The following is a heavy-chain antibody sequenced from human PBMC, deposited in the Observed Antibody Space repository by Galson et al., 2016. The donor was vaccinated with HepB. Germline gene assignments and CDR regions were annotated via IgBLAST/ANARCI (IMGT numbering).Heavy chain of an antibody. J-gene: IGHJ6*04. V-gene: IGHV3-7*03. CDR3: VREYFYILDL. CDR1: GFTFSDYW. Sequence: SLRLSCAASGFTFSDYWMNWVRQAPGKGLEWVANVKQDGSDKYYADSVKGRFTISRDNARSSLLLQMDSLQTDDTAVYYCVREYFYILDLWGKGTTVTVSS. CDR2: VKQDGSDK.